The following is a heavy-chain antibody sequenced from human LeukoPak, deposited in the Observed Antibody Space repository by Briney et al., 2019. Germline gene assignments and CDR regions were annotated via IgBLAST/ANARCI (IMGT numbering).Heavy chain of an antibody. V-gene: IGHV1-3*01. CDR2: INAGNGHT. CDR1: GYTFTNYT. J-gene: IGHJ4*02. D-gene: IGHD2-15*01. CDR3: ARAGYCSGGSCYTFDY. Sequence: GASVKVSCKASGYTFTNYTLHWVRQAPGQRLEWMGWINAGNGHTRDSQKFQGRVTITGDTSASTAYMELSSLRSEDTAVYYCARAGYCSGGSCYTFDYWGQGTLVTVSS.